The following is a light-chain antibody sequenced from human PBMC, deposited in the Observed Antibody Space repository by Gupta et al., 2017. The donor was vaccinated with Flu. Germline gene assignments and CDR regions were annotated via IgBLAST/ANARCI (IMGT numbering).Light chain of an antibody. V-gene: IGKV3-15*01. CDR1: QSITRK. CDR2: GAS. Sequence: EIVMTQSPVTLSVSPGERATLSCRASQSITRKLAWYQQRPGQAPRLLIYGASTRAIGIPARFSGSGSGTEFTLTISSLQSEDFATYYCQQYDDWPPVTFGGGTKVEIK. CDR3: QQYDDWPPVT. J-gene: IGKJ4*01.